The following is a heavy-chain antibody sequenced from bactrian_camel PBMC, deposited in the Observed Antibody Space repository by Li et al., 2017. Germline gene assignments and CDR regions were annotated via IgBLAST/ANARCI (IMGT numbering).Heavy chain of an antibody. CDR2: IKSDSSDT. Sequence: DVQLVESGGGLVQPGGSLRLSCASSGFGFREYAMSWVRQAPGKGLEWVSSIKSDSSDTYYVDSVKGRFTISRDNAKNTVYLQMNSLKSEDTALYYCATQRSWSTGAYAANYWGQGTQVTVS. V-gene: IGHV3S11*01. CDR1: GFGFREYA. D-gene: IGHD6*01. CDR3: ATQRSWSTGAYAANY. J-gene: IGHJ4*01.